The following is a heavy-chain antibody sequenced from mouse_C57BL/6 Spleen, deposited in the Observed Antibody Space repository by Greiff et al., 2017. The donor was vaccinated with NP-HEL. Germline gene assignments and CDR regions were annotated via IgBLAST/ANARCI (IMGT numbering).Heavy chain of an antibody. J-gene: IGHJ4*01. CDR2: IYPGDGDT. CDR3: AREDSAGPPYGMDY. Sequence: QVQLQQSGPELVKPGASVKISCKASGYAFSSSWMNWVKQRPGKGLEWIGRIYPGDGDTNYNGKFKGKATLTADTSSSTAYMQLSSLTSEDSAVYCWAREDSAGPPYGMDYWGQGTSVTVSS. D-gene: IGHD3-2*02. CDR1: GYAFSSSW. V-gene: IGHV1-82*01.